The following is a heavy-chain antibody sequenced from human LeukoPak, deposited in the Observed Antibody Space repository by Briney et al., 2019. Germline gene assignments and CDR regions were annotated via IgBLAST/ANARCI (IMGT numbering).Heavy chain of an antibody. Sequence: ASETLSLTCAVYGGSFSGYYWSWIRQPPGKGLEWIGEINHSGSTNYNPSLKSRVTISVDTSKYQFSLKLSSVTAADTAVYYCARDAGGPTVRQFAYWGQGTLVTVSS. V-gene: IGHV4-34*01. CDR2: INHSGST. J-gene: IGHJ4*02. D-gene: IGHD5-24*01. CDR3: ARDAGGPTVRQFAY. CDR1: GGSFSGYY.